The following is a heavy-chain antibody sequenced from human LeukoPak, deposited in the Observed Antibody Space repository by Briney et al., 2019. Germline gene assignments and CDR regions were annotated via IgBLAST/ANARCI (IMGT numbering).Heavy chain of an antibody. CDR3: ATLRGASTAVFDS. J-gene: IGHJ4*02. CDR1: GGSINYDY. D-gene: IGHD2-21*02. V-gene: IGHV4-59*08. Sequence: PSETLSLTCTVSGGSINYDYWSWIRQSPGKRLEWIGYIHYSGATNYGSSLNSRVTISVDTSKNQFSLKLSSVTAADTALYYCATLRGASTAVFDSWGQGTLVTVSS. CDR2: IHYSGAT.